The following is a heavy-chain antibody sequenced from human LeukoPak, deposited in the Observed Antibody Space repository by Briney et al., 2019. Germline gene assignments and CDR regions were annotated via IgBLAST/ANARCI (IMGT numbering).Heavy chain of an antibody. CDR2: INPSGGST. D-gene: IGHD3-3*01. Sequence: GASVKVSCKASGYTFTSYYTHWVRQAPGQGLEWMGIINPSGGSTSYAQKFQGRVTMTRDMSTSTVYMELSSLRSEDTAVYYCARDGSITIFGVVTASYYFDYWGQGTLVTVSS. CDR3: ARDGSITIFGVVTASYYFDY. J-gene: IGHJ4*02. CDR1: GYTFTSYY. V-gene: IGHV1-46*01.